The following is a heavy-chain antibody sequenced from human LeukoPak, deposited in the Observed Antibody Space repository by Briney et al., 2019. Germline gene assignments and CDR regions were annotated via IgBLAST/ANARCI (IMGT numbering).Heavy chain of an antibody. J-gene: IGHJ5*02. V-gene: IGHV3-30*02. CDR2: IRYDGSNK. D-gene: IGHD1-7*01. CDR1: GFTFSSYG. Sequence: GGSLRLSCAASGFTFSSYGMHWVRQAPGKGLEWVAFIRYDGSNKYYADSVKGRFTISRDNSKNTLYLQMNSLRAEDTAVYYCARDARPYNWNYDWFDPWGQGTLVTVSS. CDR3: ARDARPYNWNYDWFDP.